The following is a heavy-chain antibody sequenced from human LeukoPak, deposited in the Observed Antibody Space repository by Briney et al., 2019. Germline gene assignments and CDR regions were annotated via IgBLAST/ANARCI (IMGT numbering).Heavy chain of an antibody. CDR2: IHYSGIT. V-gene: IGHV4-31*03. CDR3: ARGLPRYYDILTGYYNRGPTLFDY. D-gene: IGHD3-9*01. Sequence: TPSETLSLTCTVSGGSISSGGYYWSWIRQHPGEGLEWIGYIHYSGITYYNPSLKSRVTISVATSKSQFSLKLTSVTAADTAVYYCARGLPRYYDILTGYYNRGPTLFDYWGQGTLVTVSS. CDR1: GGSISSGGYY. J-gene: IGHJ4*02.